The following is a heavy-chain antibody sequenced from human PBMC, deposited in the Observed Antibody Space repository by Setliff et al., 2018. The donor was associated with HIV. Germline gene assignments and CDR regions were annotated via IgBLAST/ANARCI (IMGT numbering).Heavy chain of an antibody. Sequence: GGSLRLSCAASGFTFSVHGMHWVRQAPGKGLEWVAFINYDESSEYYADSVKGRVSIARDNSNNMLFLQMNSLRTEDTAVYYCARSGGDCSGISCYSLWFDPWGHGTLVTVSS. J-gene: IGHJ5*02. CDR1: GFTFSVHG. CDR2: INYDESSE. V-gene: IGHV3-30*02. D-gene: IGHD2-15*01. CDR3: ARSGGDCSGISCYSLWFDP.